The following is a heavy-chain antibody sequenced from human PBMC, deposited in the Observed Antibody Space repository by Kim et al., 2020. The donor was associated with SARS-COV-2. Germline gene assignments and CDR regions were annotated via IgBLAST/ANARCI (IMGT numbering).Heavy chain of an antibody. J-gene: IGHJ4*02. D-gene: IGHD3-22*01. CDR2: IDPSDSYT. CDR3: ARHQGGYDSSGGGLGY. V-gene: IGHV5-10-1*01. Sequence: GESLKISCKGSEYNFTNYWITWVRQLPGKGLEWMGRIDPSDSYTNYSPSFQGHVTMSADKSISTAYLQWSSLKASDTAMYYCARHQGGYDSSGGGLGYWGQGTLVTVSS. CDR1: EYNFTNYW.